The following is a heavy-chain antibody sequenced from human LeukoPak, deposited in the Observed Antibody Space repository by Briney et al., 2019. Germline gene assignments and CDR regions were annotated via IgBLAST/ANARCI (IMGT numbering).Heavy chain of an antibody. CDR2: INPNSGGT. J-gene: IGHJ4*02. CDR3: ARQNTMVAFDS. CDR1: GYTFTVYY. V-gene: IGHV1-2*02. D-gene: IGHD3-10*01. Sequence: ASVKVSCKASGYTFTVYYMHWVRQAPGQGLEWMGWINPNSGGTNYAQKFQGRVTMTRDTSIIPAYMELSRLTSDDTAVYYCARQNTMVAFDSWGQGTLVTVSS.